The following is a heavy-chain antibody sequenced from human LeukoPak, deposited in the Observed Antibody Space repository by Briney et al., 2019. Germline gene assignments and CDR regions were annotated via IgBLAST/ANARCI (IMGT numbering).Heavy chain of an antibody. CDR3: ARTSGYGDYVFDY. Sequence: PSETLSLTCTVSGGSISSDYWSWIRQPPGKGLEWIGFIYYSVSTNYNPSLKSRVTISVDMSKNQFSLKLSSVTAVDTAVYYCARTSGYGDYVFDYWGQGTLVTVSS. J-gene: IGHJ4*02. V-gene: IGHV4-59*12. D-gene: IGHD4-17*01. CDR1: GGSISSDY. CDR2: IYYSVST.